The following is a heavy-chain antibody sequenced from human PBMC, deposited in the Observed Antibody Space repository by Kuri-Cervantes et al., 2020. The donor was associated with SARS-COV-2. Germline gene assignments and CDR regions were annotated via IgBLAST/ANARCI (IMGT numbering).Heavy chain of an antibody. CDR3: ARDAIVTVGSWYDY. Sequence: ASVKVSCKASGYTFTGYYMHWVRQAPGRGLEWMGWINPNSGGTNYAQKFQGRVTMTRDTSISTAYMELSRLRSDDTAVYYCARDAIVTVGSWYDYWGQGTLVTVSS. CDR2: INPNSGGT. D-gene: IGHD6-13*01. V-gene: IGHV1-2*02. J-gene: IGHJ4*02. CDR1: GYTFTGYY.